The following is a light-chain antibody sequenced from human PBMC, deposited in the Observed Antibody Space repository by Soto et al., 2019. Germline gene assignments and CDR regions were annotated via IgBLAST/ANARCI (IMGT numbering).Light chain of an antibody. Sequence: QAVVTQPPSASGTPGQTVTISCSGSSSNIGSYSVNWYQHLPGMAPKLLIFSNNQRPSGVPDRFSGSKSGTSASLAISGLQSEDEADYYCAAWDDSLNGFRVFGGGTKVTVL. J-gene: IGLJ3*02. CDR2: SNN. V-gene: IGLV1-44*01. CDR3: AAWDDSLNGFRV. CDR1: SSNIGSYS.